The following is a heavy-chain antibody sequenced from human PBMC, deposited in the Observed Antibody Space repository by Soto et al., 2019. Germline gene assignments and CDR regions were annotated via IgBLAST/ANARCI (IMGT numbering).Heavy chain of an antibody. V-gene: IGHV3-53*01. CDR1: GFTVSSNY. J-gene: IGHJ4*02. CDR3: ARVVDYGTRVDY. Sequence: EVQLVESGGGLIQPGGSLRLSCAASGFTVSSNYMSWVRQAPGKGLEWVSVIYSATSTYYVDSVKGRFTIFRDNSKNTLYLQMDSLRAEDTAVYYCARVVDYGTRVDYWGQGTLVTVSS. D-gene: IGHD4-17*01. CDR2: IYSATST.